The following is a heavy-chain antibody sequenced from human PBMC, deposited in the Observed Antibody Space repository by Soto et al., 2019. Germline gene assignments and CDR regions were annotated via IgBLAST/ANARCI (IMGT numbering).Heavy chain of an antibody. CDR2: IIPIFGTA. D-gene: IGHD1-26*01. Sequence: SVKVSCTASGGTFSSYAISWVRQAPGQGLEWMGGIIPIFGTANYAQKFQGRVTITADESTSTAYMELSSLRSEDTAVYYCASSISGSEIDYWGQGTLVIVSS. CDR3: ASSISGSEIDY. J-gene: IGHJ4*02. CDR1: GGTFSSYA. V-gene: IGHV1-69*13.